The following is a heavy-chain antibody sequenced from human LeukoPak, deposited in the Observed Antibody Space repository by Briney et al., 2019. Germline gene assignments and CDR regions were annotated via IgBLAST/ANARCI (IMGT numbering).Heavy chain of an antibody. CDR2: IRNKAYGERP. J-gene: IGHJ4*02. CDR1: GFTFVNHA. V-gene: IGHV3-49*04. CDR3: TRVNYYDSSSFYYGYFAY. Sequence: GGSLRPSCTASGFTFVNHAMSWVRQAPGKGLEWVGFIRNKAYGERPDYAASVQGRFTITRDDSESIVYLQMNSLKTEDTGVYSCTRVNYYDSSSFYYGYFAYWGQGTLLTVSS. D-gene: IGHD3-22*01.